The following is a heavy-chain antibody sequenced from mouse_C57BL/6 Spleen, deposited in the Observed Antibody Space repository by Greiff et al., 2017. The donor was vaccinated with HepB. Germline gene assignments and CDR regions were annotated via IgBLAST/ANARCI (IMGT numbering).Heavy chain of an antibody. J-gene: IGHJ3*01. CDR2: IHPNSGST. Sequence: QVQLQQPGAELVKPGASAKLSCKASGYTFTSYWMHWVKQRPGQGLEWIGMIHPNSGSTNYNEKFKSKATLTVDISSSTAYMQLSSLTSEDSAVYYCARRVGGYYGGWLAYWGQGTLVTVSA. D-gene: IGHD1-1*01. V-gene: IGHV1-64*01. CDR1: GYTFTSYW. CDR3: ARRVGGYYGGWLAY.